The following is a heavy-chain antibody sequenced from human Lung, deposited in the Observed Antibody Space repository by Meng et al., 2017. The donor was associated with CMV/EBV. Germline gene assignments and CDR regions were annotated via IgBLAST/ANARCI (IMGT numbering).Heavy chain of an antibody. D-gene: IGHD5/OR15-5a*01. V-gene: IGHV1-2*02. CDR3: ARELRRASTTLQSAY. J-gene: IGHJ4*01. CDR1: GYTFTDYW. Sequence: ASVKVSXKTSGYTFTDYWMHWVRQAPGQGLEWIGFINPKTGDTNSAQKFQGRVALTRDTSIRTAYMELSRLISDDTAVYFCARELRRASTTLQSAYWGQGSLVTVSS. CDR2: INPKTGDT.